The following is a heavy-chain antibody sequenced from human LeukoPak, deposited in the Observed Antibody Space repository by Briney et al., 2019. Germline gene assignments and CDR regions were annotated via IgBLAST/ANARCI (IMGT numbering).Heavy chain of an antibody. CDR1: GFNISNYW. CDR3: ARVRKALYYYGMDV. V-gene: IGHV3-7*05. Sequence: GGSLRLSCAASGFNISNYWMTWVRQAPGKGLELVANIGQDGSEKRSLDSVKGRFTISRDNANNSVYLQMNSLRADDTAVYYCARVRKALYYYGMDVWGQGTTVTVSS. CDR2: IGQDGSEK. J-gene: IGHJ6*02.